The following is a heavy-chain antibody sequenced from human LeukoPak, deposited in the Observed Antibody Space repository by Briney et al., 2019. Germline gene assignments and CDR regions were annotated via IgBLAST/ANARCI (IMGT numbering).Heavy chain of an antibody. CDR3: AKVNNYYDSSGPIDY. D-gene: IGHD3-22*01. CDR2: ISGSGGST. J-gene: IGHJ4*02. Sequence: GGSLRLSCAASGFTFSSYSMNWVRQAPGKGLEWVSAISGSGGSTYYADSVKGRFTISRDNSKNTLYLQMNSLRAEDTAVYYCAKVNNYYDSSGPIDYWGQGTLVTVSS. V-gene: IGHV3-23*01. CDR1: GFTFSSYS.